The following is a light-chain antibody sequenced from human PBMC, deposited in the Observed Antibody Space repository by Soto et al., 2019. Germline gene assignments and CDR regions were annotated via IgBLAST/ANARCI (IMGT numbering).Light chain of an antibody. CDR2: EVS. CDR3: SSYTTTNTYV. Sequence: QSVLTQPASVSGSPGQSITISCTGTSSDVGGYNYVSWYQRHPGKAPKLIIYEVSNRPSGVSSRFSGSKSGNTASLTISGLQAEDEADYYCSSYTTTNTYVFGAGTKLTVL. CDR1: SSDVGGYNY. J-gene: IGLJ1*01. V-gene: IGLV2-14*01.